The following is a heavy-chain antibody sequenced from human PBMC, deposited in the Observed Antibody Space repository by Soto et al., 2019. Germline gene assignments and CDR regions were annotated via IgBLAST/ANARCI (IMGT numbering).Heavy chain of an antibody. D-gene: IGHD3-3*01. J-gene: IGHJ4*02. CDR2: ISGSGGST. V-gene: IGHV3-23*01. CDR1: GFTFSSYA. CDR3: AKDLEYYDFWSGYYTVGYFDY. Sequence: EVQLLESGGGLVQPGGSLRLSCAASGFTFSSYAMSWVRQAPGKGLEWVSAISGSGGSTYYVDSVKGRFTISRDNSKNTLYLQMNSLRAEDTAVYYCAKDLEYYDFWSGYYTVGYFDYWGQGTLVTVSS.